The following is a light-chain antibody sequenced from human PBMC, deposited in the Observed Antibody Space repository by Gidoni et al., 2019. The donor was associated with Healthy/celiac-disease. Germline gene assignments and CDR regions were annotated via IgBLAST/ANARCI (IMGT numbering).Light chain of an antibody. CDR2: GAS. V-gene: IGKV3-20*01. CDR3: QQYGSSRFT. Sequence: ELVLPQSPGTLSLSPGERATLPCRASQSVSSSYLAWYQQKPGQAPRLLIYGASSRATGIPDRFSGSGFGTDFTLTISRLEPEDFAVYYCQQYGSSRFTFGPGTKVDIK. J-gene: IGKJ3*01. CDR1: QSVSSSY.